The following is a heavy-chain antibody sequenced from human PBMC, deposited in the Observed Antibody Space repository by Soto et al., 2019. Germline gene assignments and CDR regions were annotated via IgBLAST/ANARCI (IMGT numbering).Heavy chain of an antibody. Sequence: EVQLVESGGGLVKPGGSLRLSCAASGCTFSSYSMNWVRQAPGKGLEWVSSISSSSSYIYYADSVKGRFTISRDNAKNSLYLQMNSLRAEDTAVYYCARRGMWFGVGGSLLDAFDIWGQGTMVTVSS. CDR3: ARRGMWFGVGGSLLDAFDI. CDR2: ISSSSSYI. J-gene: IGHJ3*02. D-gene: IGHD3-10*01. V-gene: IGHV3-21*01. CDR1: GCTFSSYS.